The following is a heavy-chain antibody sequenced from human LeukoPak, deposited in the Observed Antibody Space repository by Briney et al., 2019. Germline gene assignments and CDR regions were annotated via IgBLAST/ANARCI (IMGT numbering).Heavy chain of an antibody. CDR3: ARDRRCSGGSCYHDYYYGMDV. Sequence: ASVKVSCKASGGTFSSYAISWVRQAPRQGLEWMGRIIPILGIANYAQKFQGRVTITADKSTSTAYMELSSLRSEDTAVYYCARDRRCSGGSCYHDYYYGMDVWGQGTTVTVSS. CDR1: GGTFSSYA. D-gene: IGHD2-15*01. CDR2: IIPILGIA. J-gene: IGHJ6*02. V-gene: IGHV1-69*04.